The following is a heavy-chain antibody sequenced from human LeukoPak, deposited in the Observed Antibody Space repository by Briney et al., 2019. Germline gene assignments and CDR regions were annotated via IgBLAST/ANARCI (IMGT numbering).Heavy chain of an antibody. Sequence: KPSQTLSLTCTVSGGSISSGGYYWSWIRQPPGKGLEWIGYIYHSGSTYYNPSLKSRVTISVDRSKNQFSLKLGSVTAADTAVYYCARSSTSFGRVPGVNDAFDIWGQGTMVTVSS. V-gene: IGHV4-30-2*01. D-gene: IGHD2-2*01. CDR1: GGSISSGGYY. CDR2: IYHSGST. J-gene: IGHJ3*02. CDR3: ARSSTSFGRVPGVNDAFDI.